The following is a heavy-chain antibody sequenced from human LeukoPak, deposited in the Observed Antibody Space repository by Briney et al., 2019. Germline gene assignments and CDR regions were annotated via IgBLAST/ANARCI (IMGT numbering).Heavy chain of an antibody. CDR1: GFTFSAYG. CDR3: AKDSSTWPPDAFDL. V-gene: IGHV3-23*01. J-gene: IGHJ3*01. CDR2: ISDTVRDT. Sequence: PGGSLRLSCAASGFTFSAYGMSWVRQAPGKGLEWVSHISDTVRDTWYANSVKGRFIISRDNSRDTVYLQMSSLRPEDTAVYYCAKDSSTWPPDAFDLWGQGTMVTVSS. D-gene: IGHD6-13*01.